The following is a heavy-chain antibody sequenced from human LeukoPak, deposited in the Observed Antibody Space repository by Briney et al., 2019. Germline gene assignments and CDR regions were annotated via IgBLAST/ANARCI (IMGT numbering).Heavy chain of an antibody. J-gene: IGHJ5*02. Sequence: ASVKVSCKASGYSFLNNWMHWVRQAPGQGLEWVGLINPTGTATIYAEKFQGRVTLTRDRSTTTDYMELRSLKSEDTAVYYCARDNSVGDIAWWFDPWGQGTPVTVSS. D-gene: IGHD1-26*01. V-gene: IGHV1-46*01. CDR1: GYSFLNNW. CDR3: ARDNSVGDIAWWFDP. CDR2: INPTGTAT.